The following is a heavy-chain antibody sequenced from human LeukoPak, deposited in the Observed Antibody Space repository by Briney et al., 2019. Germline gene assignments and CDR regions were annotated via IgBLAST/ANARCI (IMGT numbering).Heavy chain of an antibody. CDR3: ARADYDYVWGSYRQYYFDY. V-gene: IGHV3-7*01. J-gene: IGHJ4*02. CDR2: IKQGGSEK. D-gene: IGHD3-16*02. Sequence: GGSLRLSCAASGFTFSSYWMSWVRQAPGKGLEWVANIKQGGSEKYYVDSVKGRFTISRDNAKNSLYLQMNSLRAEDTAVYYCARADYDYVWGSYRQYYFDYWGQGTLVTVSS. CDR1: GFTFSSYW.